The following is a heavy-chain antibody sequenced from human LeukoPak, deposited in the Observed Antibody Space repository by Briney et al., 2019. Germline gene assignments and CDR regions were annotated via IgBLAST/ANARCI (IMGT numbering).Heavy chain of an antibody. CDR2: IRYDGSNK. Sequence: PGGSLRLSCAASGFTFSSYGMHWVRQAPGKGLEWVSFIRYDGSNKYYADSVKGRFTISRDNSKNTLYLQMNSLRAEDTAVYYCSKEYRATVTTIVFDYWGQGTLVTVSS. CDR3: SKEYRATVTTIVFDY. V-gene: IGHV3-30*02. J-gene: IGHJ4*02. D-gene: IGHD4-17*01. CDR1: GFTFSSYG.